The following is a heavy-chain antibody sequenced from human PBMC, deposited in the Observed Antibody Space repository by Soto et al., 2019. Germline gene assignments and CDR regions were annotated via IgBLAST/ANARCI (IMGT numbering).Heavy chain of an antibody. CDR2: INSDGSST. Sequence: PGGSLILSCAASGFTFSSYWMHWVRQAPGKGLVWVSRINSDGSSTSYADSVKGRFTISRDNAKNTLYLQMNSLRAEDTAVYYCVRKSLVVAAATREDYWGQGTLVTVSS. V-gene: IGHV3-74*01. CDR1: GFTFSSYW. J-gene: IGHJ4*02. D-gene: IGHD2-15*01. CDR3: VRKSLVVAAATREDY.